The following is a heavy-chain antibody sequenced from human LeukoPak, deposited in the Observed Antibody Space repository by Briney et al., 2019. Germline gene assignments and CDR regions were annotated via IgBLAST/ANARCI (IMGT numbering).Heavy chain of an antibody. CDR2: INSNGGST. CDR1: GYTFSNYA. D-gene: IGHD3-3*02. J-gene: IGHJ6*04. CDR3: ARRFAAQLAFVDV. Sequence: GGSLRLSCVASGYTFSNYAMHWVRQTPGKGLEYVSGINSNGGSTQYASSVKGRFTISRDNSKNTLYLQMGSLRAEDMAVYYCARRFAAQLAFVDVWGKGTTVTISS. V-gene: IGHV3-64*01.